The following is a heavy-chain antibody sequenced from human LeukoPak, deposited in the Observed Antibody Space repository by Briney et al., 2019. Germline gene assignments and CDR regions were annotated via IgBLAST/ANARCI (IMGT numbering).Heavy chain of an antibody. CDR1: GFTFSSYS. D-gene: IGHD2-2*02. Sequence: PGGSLRLSCAASGFTFSSYSMNWVRQAPGKGLEWVSSISSSSSYIYYADSVKGRFTISRDNAKNSLYLQMNSLRAEDTAVYYCAREKCSSTSCYTGAFDIWGQGTMVTVSS. CDR3: AREKCSSTSCYTGAFDI. J-gene: IGHJ3*02. CDR2: ISSSSSYI. V-gene: IGHV3-21*01.